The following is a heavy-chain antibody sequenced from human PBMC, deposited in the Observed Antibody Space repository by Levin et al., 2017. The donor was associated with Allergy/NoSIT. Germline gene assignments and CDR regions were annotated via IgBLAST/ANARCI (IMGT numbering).Heavy chain of an antibody. J-gene: IGHJ4*02. Sequence: GESLKISCAASGFTFSSYAMHWVRQAPGKGLEWVAVISYDGSNKYYADSVKGRFTISRDNSKNTLYLQMNSLRAEDTAVYYCARDGSYFDWLFQFDYWGQGTLVTVSS. V-gene: IGHV3-30-3*01. CDR1: GFTFSSYA. CDR3: ARDGSYFDWLFQFDY. D-gene: IGHD3-9*01. CDR2: ISYDGSNK.